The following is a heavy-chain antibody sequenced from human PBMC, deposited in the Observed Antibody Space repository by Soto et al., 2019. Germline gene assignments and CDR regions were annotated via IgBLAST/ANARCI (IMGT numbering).Heavy chain of an antibody. CDR1: GFTFSTAV. CDR3: ARLFGSGVDF. CDR2: ISTRGATR. V-gene: IGHV3-48*02. J-gene: IGHJ4*02. Sequence: EVQQVESGGGLVQREGSLGLSCVASGFTFSTAVMNWVQQAPGRGLESVAHISTRGATRYYAGSVKGLFTISSNNAKIPLYLHMESLRNEDAAVYYCARLFGSGVDFWGQGTLVNVSS. D-gene: IGHD6-19*01.